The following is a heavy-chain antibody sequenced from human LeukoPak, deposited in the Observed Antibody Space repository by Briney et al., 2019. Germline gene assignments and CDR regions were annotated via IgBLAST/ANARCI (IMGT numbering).Heavy chain of an antibody. Sequence: ASVKVSCKASGYTFTSYGISWVRQAPGQGLEWMGWISAYNGNTNYAQKLQGRVTMTTDTSTSTAYTELRSLRSDDTAVHYCAKWHFVWVPLGREGDYWAQEPGVRVS. V-gene: IGHV1-18*01. D-gene: IGHD2-21*01. J-gene: IGHJ4*02. CDR2: ISAYNGNT. CDR3: AKWHFVWVPLGREGDY. CDR1: GYTFTSYG.